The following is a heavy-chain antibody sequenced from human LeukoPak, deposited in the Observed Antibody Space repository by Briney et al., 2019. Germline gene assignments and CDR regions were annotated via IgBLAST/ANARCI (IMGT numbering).Heavy chain of an antibody. J-gene: IGHJ4*02. D-gene: IGHD6-13*01. CDR1: SASITSSPYF. V-gene: IGHV4-39*07. Sequence: SETLSLTCTVSSASITSSPYFWGWIRQSPGKGLEWIGNIYHSGNTYYNSSLKSRVTISADTSKNQFSLRLISVTAADTAVYYCARGVIAAGGNDFDYWGQGTLVTVSS. CDR2: IYHSGNT. CDR3: ARGVIAAGGNDFDY.